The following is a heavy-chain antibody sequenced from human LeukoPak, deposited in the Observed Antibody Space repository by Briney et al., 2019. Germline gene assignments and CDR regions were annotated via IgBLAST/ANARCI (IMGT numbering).Heavy chain of an antibody. CDR1: GFTFSIYG. J-gene: IGHJ4*02. V-gene: IGHV3-30*02. Sequence: PGGSLRLSCAASGFTFSIYGMHWVRQAPGKGLEWVAFIRYDGSNKYYADSVKGRFTISRDNSKNTLYLQMNSLRAEDTAVYYCAKDDHHDFWSGHDYWGQGTLVTVSS. CDR3: AKDDHHDFWSGHDY. CDR2: IRYDGSNK. D-gene: IGHD3-3*01.